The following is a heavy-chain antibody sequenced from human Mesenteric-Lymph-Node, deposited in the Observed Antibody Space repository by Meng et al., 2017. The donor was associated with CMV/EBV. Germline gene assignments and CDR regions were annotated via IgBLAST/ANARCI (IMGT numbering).Heavy chain of an antibody. Sequence: ASVKVSCKASGYTFTGYYVNWVRQAPGQGLEWMGWINPNSGDTNYAQKFKGRVTMTRDTSINSAYMELSRLRSDDTAVYYCARGVRYCSGDTCYYFDHWGQGTQVTVSS. J-gene: IGHJ4*02. CDR2: INPNSGDT. CDR1: GYTFTGYY. V-gene: IGHV1-2*02. D-gene: IGHD2-15*01. CDR3: ARGVRYCSGDTCYYFDH.